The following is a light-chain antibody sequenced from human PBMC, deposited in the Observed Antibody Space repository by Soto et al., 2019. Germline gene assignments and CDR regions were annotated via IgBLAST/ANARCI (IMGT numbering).Light chain of an antibody. V-gene: IGKV3-20*01. Sequence: IVMTQSPATLSVSPWERATLSCRASQSVGNNFLAGYQQKPGQAPTLLIYDASSRASGLPDRFSGSGSETDFTLTVSRLELEDFAVYFCHQYGTSPQTFGQGTKVDIK. J-gene: IGKJ1*01. CDR2: DAS. CDR1: QSVGNNF. CDR3: HQYGTSPQT.